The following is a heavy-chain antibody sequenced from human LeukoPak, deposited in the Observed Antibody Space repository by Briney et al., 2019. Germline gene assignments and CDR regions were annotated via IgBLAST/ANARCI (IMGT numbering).Heavy chain of an antibody. D-gene: IGHD5-24*01. CDR2: IYYSGTT. Sequence: QSSETLSLTCTVSGCSINYGGWIRQPPGKGLEWIWSIYYSGTTYYNPSLNSRVTISVDTSKNQFSLKLSSVTAADTAVYYCARVEDMADYRYWYFDLWGRGTLVTVSS. CDR3: ARVEDMADYRYWYFDL. V-gene: IGHV4-39*01. J-gene: IGHJ2*01. CDR1: GCSINY.